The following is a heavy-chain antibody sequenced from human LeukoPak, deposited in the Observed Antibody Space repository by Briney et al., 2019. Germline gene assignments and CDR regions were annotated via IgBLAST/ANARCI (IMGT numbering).Heavy chain of an antibody. CDR1: GGSFSGYC. Sequence: PSETLSLTCAVYGGSFSGYCWSWIRQPPGKGLEWIGEINHSGSTNYNPSLKSRVTISVDTSKNQFSLKLSSVTAADTAVYYCARGSGFWIFGGIDYWGQGTLVTVSS. CDR3: ARGSGFWIFGGIDY. D-gene: IGHD3-3*01. CDR2: INHSGST. J-gene: IGHJ4*02. V-gene: IGHV4-34*01.